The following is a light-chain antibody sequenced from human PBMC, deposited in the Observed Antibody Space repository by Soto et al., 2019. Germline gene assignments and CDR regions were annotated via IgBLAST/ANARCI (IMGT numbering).Light chain of an antibody. CDR2: DVS. V-gene: IGKV1-5*01. Sequence: DIQMPQSHSTLSASVGDSVTITCRASQSISTWLAWYQQKPGKANKLLIYDVSSLESGVPSRFSGGGTGTDFTLTIDSLQPEEFATYYCQQSYSIPRTVGQGTKVDIK. J-gene: IGKJ1*01. CDR3: QQSYSIPRT. CDR1: QSISTW.